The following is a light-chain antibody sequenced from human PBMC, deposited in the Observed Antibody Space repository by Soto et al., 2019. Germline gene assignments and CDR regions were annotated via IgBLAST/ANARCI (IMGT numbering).Light chain of an antibody. CDR3: QQYGSSPQT. CDR1: QSVSSTN. CDR2: GAS. V-gene: IGKV3-20*01. Sequence: EIVLTQSPGTLSLSPGERATLSCRASQSVSSTNLAWYQRKPGQAPRLLIYGASSRATDIPDRFSGSGSGTDFTLTISRLEPEDFAVYYCQQYGSSPQTFGQGTKVDIK. J-gene: IGKJ1*01.